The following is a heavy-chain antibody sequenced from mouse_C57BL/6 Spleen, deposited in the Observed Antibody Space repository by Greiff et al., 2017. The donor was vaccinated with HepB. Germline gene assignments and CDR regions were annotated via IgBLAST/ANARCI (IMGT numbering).Heavy chain of an antibody. V-gene: IGHV1-53*01. D-gene: IGHD2-3*01. CDR2: INPSNGGT. CDR1: GYTFTSYW. Sequence: LQESGTELVKPGASVKLSCKASGYTFTSYWMHWVKQRPGQGLEWIGNINPSNGGTNYNEKFKSKATLTVDKSSSTAYMQLSSLTSEDSAVYYCARTDGYYGAMDYWGQGTSVTVSS. CDR3: ARTDGYYGAMDY. J-gene: IGHJ4*01.